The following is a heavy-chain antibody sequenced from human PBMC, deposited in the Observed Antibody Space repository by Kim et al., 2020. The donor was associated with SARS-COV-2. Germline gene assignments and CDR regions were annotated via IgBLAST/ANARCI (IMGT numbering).Heavy chain of an antibody. CDR2: ISSSGSTL. CDR3: ARKNLVVAASRAYYGMDV. V-gene: IGHV3-48*03. D-gene: IGHD2-15*01. CDR1: GFTFSSYE. J-gene: IGHJ6*02. Sequence: GGSLRLSCAASGFTFSSYEMNWVRQAPGKGLEWVSYISSSGSTLYYADSVKGRFTISRDNAKNSLYLQMNSLRAEDTAVYYCARKNLVVAASRAYYGMDVWGQGTTVTVSS.